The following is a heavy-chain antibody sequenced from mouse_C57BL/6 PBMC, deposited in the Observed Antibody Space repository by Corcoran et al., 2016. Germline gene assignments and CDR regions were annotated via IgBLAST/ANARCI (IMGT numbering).Heavy chain of an antibody. V-gene: IGHV1-62-2*01. CDR2: FYTGSGSI. Sequence: QVQLQPSGAELVKPGESVKLSCNASCSTFTEYTIQLLKRRSGQGLEWIGWFYTGSGSIKYNEKFKDKATLTADQSSSTVYMELSRLTSEDSAVYFCARHEGTTGAGFAYWGQGTLVTVYA. D-gene: IGHD1-1*01. J-gene: IGHJ3*01. CDR1: CSTFTEYT. CDR3: ARHEGTTGAGFAY.